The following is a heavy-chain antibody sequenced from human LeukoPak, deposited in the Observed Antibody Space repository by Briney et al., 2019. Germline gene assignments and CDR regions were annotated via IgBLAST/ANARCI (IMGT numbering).Heavy chain of an antibody. CDR3: ARDFPADIVLMVYGFDY. V-gene: IGHV3-11*04. CDR2: ISSSGSTI. CDR1: GFTFSDYY. D-gene: IGHD2-8*01. J-gene: IGHJ4*02. Sequence: GGSLRLSCAPSGFTFSDYYMSWIRQAPGKGLEWVSYISSSGSTIYYADSVKGRFTISRDNAKNSLYLQMNSLRAEDTAVYYCARDFPADIVLMVYGFDYWGQGTLVTVSS.